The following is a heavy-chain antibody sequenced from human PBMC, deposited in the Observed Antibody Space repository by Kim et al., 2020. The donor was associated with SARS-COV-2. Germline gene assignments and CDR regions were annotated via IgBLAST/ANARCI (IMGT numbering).Heavy chain of an antibody. CDR3: AKLEGYSSSWRSPNLDY. J-gene: IGHJ4*02. Sequence: GGSLRLSCAASGFTLSSYGMHWVRQAPGKGLEWVAVISYDESNKYYADSVKGRFTISRDNSKNTLYLQMNSLRAEDTAVYYCAKLEGYSSSWRSPNLDYWGQGTMVTVSS. CDR1: GFTLSSYG. V-gene: IGHV3-30*18. D-gene: IGHD6-13*01. CDR2: ISYDESNK.